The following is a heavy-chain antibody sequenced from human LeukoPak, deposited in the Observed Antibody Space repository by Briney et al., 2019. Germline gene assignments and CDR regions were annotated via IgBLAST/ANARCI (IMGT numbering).Heavy chain of an antibody. CDR1: GFTFSSYA. J-gene: IGHJ4*02. D-gene: IGHD3-10*01. CDR2: ISGSGGST. Sequence: GGSLRLSCAASGFTFSSYAMSWVRQAPGKGLEWVSAISGSGGSTYYADSAKGRFTISRDNSKNTLYLQMNSLRAEDTAVYYCAKAFLYYYGSGTYFDYWGQGTLVTVSS. V-gene: IGHV3-23*01. CDR3: AKAFLYYYGSGTYFDY.